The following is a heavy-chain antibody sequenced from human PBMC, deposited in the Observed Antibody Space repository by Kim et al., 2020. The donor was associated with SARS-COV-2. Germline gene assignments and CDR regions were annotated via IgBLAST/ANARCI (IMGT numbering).Heavy chain of an antibody. Sequence: SETLSLTCAVYGGSFSGYYWSWIRQPPGKGLEWIGEINHSGSTNYNPSLKSRVTISVDTSKNQFSLKLSSVTAADTAVYYCARGPTVTTYDAFDIWGQGTMVTVSS. CDR3: ARGPTVTTYDAFDI. V-gene: IGHV4-34*01. D-gene: IGHD4-17*01. J-gene: IGHJ3*02. CDR2: INHSGST. CDR1: GGSFSGYY.